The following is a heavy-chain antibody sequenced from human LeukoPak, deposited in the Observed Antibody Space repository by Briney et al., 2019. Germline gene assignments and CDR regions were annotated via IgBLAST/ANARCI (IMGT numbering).Heavy chain of an antibody. D-gene: IGHD1-26*01. CDR2: IYYSGST. J-gene: IGHJ4*02. CDR1: GGSISSNSYY. V-gene: IGHV4-39*01. CDR3: ARLKVTAWDYYIDY. Sequence: PSETLSLTCTVSGGSISSNSYYWGWIRQPPGKGLEWIGSIYYSGSTYYNPSLKSRVTISVDTSKNQFSLKLSSVTAADTAVHYCARLKVTAWDYYIDYWGQGTLVTVSS.